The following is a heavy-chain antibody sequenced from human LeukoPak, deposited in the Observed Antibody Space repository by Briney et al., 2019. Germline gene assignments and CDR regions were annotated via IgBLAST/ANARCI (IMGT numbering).Heavy chain of an antibody. J-gene: IGHJ4*02. CDR1: GGSISSYY. CDR3: ASGSRYSASMIVDY. D-gene: IGHD3-22*01. Sequence: PSETLSLTCTVSGGSISSYYWSWIRQPPGKGLEWIAYISDIGSINYNPSLKSRVTISVDTSKNQFSLKLSSVTAADTAVYYCASGSRYSASMIVDYWGQGTLVTVSS. V-gene: IGHV4-4*08. CDR2: ISDIGSI.